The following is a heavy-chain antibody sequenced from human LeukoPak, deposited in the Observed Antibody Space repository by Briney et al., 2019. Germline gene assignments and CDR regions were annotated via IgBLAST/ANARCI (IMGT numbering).Heavy chain of an antibody. V-gene: IGHV4-34*01. CDR3: ARGRFDSGSYYVGRRNGFDP. Sequence: PSETLSLTCAVYGGSFSGFYWNWIRQPPGKGLEWIGEINQSGSTNYNPSLKSRVTISVDTSKNQFSLKLNSATAADTAVYYCARGRFDSGSYYVGRRNGFDPWGQGTLVTVSS. D-gene: IGHD1-26*01. CDR2: INQSGST. CDR1: GGSFSGFY. J-gene: IGHJ5*02.